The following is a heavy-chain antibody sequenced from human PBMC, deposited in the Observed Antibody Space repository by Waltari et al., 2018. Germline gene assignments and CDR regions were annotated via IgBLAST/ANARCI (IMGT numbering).Heavy chain of an antibody. CDR2: ISAYNGNT. CDR3: ARDLRAHYYDAYGMDV. V-gene: IGHV1-18*01. Sequence: QVQLVQSGAEVKKPGASVKVSCKASGYTFTSYGISWVRQAPGQGLEWMGWISAYNGNTNYAQKLQGRVTMTTDTSTNTAYMELRGLRSDDTAVYYWARDLRAHYYDAYGMDVWGQGTTVTVSS. CDR1: GYTFTSYG. D-gene: IGHD3-22*01. J-gene: IGHJ6*02.